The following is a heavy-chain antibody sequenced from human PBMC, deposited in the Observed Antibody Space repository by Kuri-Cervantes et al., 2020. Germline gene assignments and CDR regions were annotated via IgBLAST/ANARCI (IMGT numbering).Heavy chain of an antibody. CDR1: GFTFSSYS. V-gene: IGHV3-21*01. Sequence: GGSLRLSCAASGFTFSSYSMNWVRQAPGKGLEWVSSISSSSSYIYYADSVKGRFTISRDNAKNSLYLQMNSLRAEDTAVYYCARSIAAAGIELDYWGQGTLVTVSS. CDR2: ISSSSSYI. D-gene: IGHD6-13*01. CDR3: ARSIAAAGIELDY. J-gene: IGHJ4*02.